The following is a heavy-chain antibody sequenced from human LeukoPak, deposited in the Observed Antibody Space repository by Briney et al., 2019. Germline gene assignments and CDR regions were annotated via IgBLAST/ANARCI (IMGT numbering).Heavy chain of an antibody. V-gene: IGHV4-30-2*01. D-gene: IGHD3-22*01. CDR3: ARARTDSSGYYVSSADAFDI. J-gene: IGHJ3*02. CDR1: GGSISSGGYS. CDR2: IYHSGST. Sequence: SETLSLTCAVSGGSISSGGYSWSWIRQPPGKGLEWIGYIYHSGSTYYNPSLKSRVTISVDRSKNQFSLKLSSVTAADTTVYYCARARTDSSGYYVSSADAFDIWGQGTMVTVSS.